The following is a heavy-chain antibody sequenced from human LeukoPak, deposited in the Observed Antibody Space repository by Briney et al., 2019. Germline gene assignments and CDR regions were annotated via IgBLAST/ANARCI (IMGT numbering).Heavy chain of an antibody. CDR1: GFTFNSYW. CDR3: ARRYFDY. Sequence: GGSLRLSCVVSGFTFNSYWMSWVRQAPGKGLEWVANIKQDGSEKYYVNSVKGRLTISRDNAKNSLYLQMNNLRAEDTAVYYCARRYFDYWGPGTLVTVSS. V-gene: IGHV3-7*01. J-gene: IGHJ4*02. CDR2: IKQDGSEK.